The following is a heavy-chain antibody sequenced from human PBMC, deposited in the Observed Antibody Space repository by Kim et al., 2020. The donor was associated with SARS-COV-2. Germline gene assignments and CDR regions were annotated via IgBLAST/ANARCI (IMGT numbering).Heavy chain of an antibody. D-gene: IGHD5-18*01. CDR2: IEPRGGI. CDR1: GYSFTNHH. V-gene: IGHV1-46*01. J-gene: IGHJ4*02. CDR3: AGETNSPDY. Sequence: ASVKVSCKASGYSFTNHHVHWVRQAPGQGLEWVGIIEPRGGITYAQEFLGRVTVTRDTSTNTAYMELTRLTSEDTAIYYCAGETNSPDYWGQGTLVTVSS.